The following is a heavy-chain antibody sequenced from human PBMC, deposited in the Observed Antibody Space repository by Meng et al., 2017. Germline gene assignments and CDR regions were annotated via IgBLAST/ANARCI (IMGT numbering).Heavy chain of an antibody. J-gene: IGHJ5*02. V-gene: IGHV1-69*04. CDR3: ARDRAGRGIVGATLRFDP. D-gene: IGHD1-26*01. CDR1: SGTFSSYT. CDR2: IIPILGIA. Sequence: KIFYKASSGTFSSYTISWVRQAPGQGLEWMGRIIPILGIANYAQRFQGRVTITADKSTSTAYMELTSQRSEDTAVYYCARDRAGRGIVGATLRFDPWGQGTLVTVSS.